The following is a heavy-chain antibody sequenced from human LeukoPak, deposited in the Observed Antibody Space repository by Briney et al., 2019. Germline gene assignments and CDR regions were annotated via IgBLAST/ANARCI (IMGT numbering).Heavy chain of an antibody. CDR2: IIPIFGTA. J-gene: IGHJ6*03. V-gene: IGHV1-69*05. Sequence: SVKVSCKXSGGTFSSYAISWVRQAPGQGLEWMGRIIPIFGTANYAQKFQGRVTITTDESTSTAYMELSSLRSEDTAVYYCARGYCSGASCYSGYYYYMDVWGKGTTVTVSS. CDR3: ARGYCSGASCYSGYYYYMDV. CDR1: GGTFSSYA. D-gene: IGHD2-15*01.